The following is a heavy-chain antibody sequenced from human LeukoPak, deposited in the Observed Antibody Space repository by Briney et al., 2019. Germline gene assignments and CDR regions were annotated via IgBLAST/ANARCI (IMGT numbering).Heavy chain of an antibody. J-gene: IGHJ4*02. CDR2: ISYDGSNK. Sequence: GRSLRLSCAASGFXFSSYGMHWVRQAPGKGLEWVEVISYDGSNKYYADSVKGRFTISRDNSKNTLYLQMNSLRVEDTAVYYCAKGYYADYGDHWGQGTLVTVSS. D-gene: IGHD4-17*01. CDR1: GFXFSSYG. CDR3: AKGYYADYGDH. V-gene: IGHV3-30*18.